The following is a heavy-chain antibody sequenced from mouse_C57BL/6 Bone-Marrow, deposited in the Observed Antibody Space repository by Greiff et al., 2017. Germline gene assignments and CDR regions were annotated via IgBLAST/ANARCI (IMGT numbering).Heavy chain of an antibody. CDR1: GYTFTSYW. D-gene: IGHD2-3*01. V-gene: IGHV1-64*01. CDR2: IHPNSGST. CDR3: ARGGGYFPPFDY. Sequence: QVQLQQSGAELVKPGASVTLSCKASGYTFTSYWMHWVKQRPGQGLEWIGMIHPNSGSTNYNEKFKSKATLTVDKSSSTAYMQLSSLTSEDSAVYYCARGGGYFPPFDYWGQGTTLTVSS. J-gene: IGHJ2*01.